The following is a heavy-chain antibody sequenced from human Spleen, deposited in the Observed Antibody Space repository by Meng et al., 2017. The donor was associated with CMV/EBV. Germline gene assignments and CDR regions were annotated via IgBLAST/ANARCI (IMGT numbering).Heavy chain of an antibody. V-gene: IGHV4-38-2*02. CDR1: GYYISDGYY. Sequence: SETLSLTCSVSGYYISDGYYWGWIRQPPGKGLEWIGSFYHSGTTYYNPSLKSRVTLSEDTSKNQFSLRLTSVTAADTAVYYCARVGYCSSTSCYNYYYYGMDVWGQGTTVTVSS. CDR3: ARVGYCSSTSCYNYYYYGMDV. CDR2: FYHSGTT. J-gene: IGHJ6*02. D-gene: IGHD2-2*03.